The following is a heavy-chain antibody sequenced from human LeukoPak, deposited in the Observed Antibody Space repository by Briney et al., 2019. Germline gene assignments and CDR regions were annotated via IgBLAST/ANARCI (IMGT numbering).Heavy chain of an antibody. J-gene: IGHJ6*02. CDR3: AKNNGMDV. CDR2: VNRDGSET. Sequence: GGSLRLSCAASGFTLSNHWMTWVRQVPGRGPEWVANVNRDGSETYYLDSVKGRFTISKDNAKNSLYLQMNSLRAEDTALYHCAKNNGMDVWGQGTTVIVSS. CDR1: GFTLSNHW. V-gene: IGHV3-7*03.